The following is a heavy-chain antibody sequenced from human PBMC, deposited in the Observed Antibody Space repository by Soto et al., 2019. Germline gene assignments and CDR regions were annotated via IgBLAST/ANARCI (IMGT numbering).Heavy chain of an antibody. J-gene: IGHJ5*02. CDR2: IYATGTT. CDR3: VRDGTKTLRDWFDP. D-gene: IGHD1-1*01. V-gene: IGHV4-4*07. CDR1: GASISGFY. Sequence: SSETLSLTCTVSGASISGFYWSWIRKSAGKGLEWIGRIYATGTTDYNPSLKSRVMMSVDTSKKQFSLKLRSVTAADTAVYYCVRDGTKTLRDWFDPWGQGISITVSS.